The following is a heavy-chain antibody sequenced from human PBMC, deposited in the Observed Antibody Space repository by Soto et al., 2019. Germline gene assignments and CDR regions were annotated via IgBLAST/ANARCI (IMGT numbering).Heavy chain of an antibody. CDR1: GGSISSSSYY. J-gene: IGHJ4*02. D-gene: IGHD2-2*01. CDR2: IYYSGST. CDR3: ARRRQYCSSTSCYFDY. Sequence: PSETLSLTCTVSGGSISSSSYYWGWIRQPPGKGLEWIGSIYYSGSTYYNPSLKSRVTISVDTSKNQFSLKLSSVTAADTAVYHCARRRQYCSSTSCYFDYWGQGTLVTVSS. V-gene: IGHV4-39*01.